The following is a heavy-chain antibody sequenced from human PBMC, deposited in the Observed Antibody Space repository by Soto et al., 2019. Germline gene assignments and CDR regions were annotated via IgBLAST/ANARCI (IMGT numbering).Heavy chain of an antibody. J-gene: IGHJ5*02. V-gene: IGHV1-69*01. CDR3: ARDNPYTNSFGNGFDP. CDR1: GGTFSNYA. Sequence: QVRLVQSGAEVKKPGSSVKVSCKASGGTFSNYAITWLRLAPGQGLEWLGGIIPVFGTVNYAQKFQGRVTITADESTSTAYMELNSLRSEDTAVYYCARDNPYTNSFGNGFDPWGQGTLVIVSA. D-gene: IGHD6-13*01. CDR2: IIPVFGTV.